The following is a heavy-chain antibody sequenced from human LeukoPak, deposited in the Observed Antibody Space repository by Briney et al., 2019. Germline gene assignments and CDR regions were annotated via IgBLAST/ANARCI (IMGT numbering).Heavy chain of an antibody. CDR3: ARHVQYGDSPFDF. Sequence: GASVKVSCKASGYTFTSCYMHWVRQAPGQGLEWMGIIKPSGGSTSYAQKFQGRVTMTRDMSTSTVYMELSSLRSEDTAMYYCARHVQYGDSPFDFWGQGTLVTVSS. V-gene: IGHV1-46*01. CDR2: IKPSGGST. J-gene: IGHJ4*02. D-gene: IGHD2-21*02. CDR1: GYTFTSCY.